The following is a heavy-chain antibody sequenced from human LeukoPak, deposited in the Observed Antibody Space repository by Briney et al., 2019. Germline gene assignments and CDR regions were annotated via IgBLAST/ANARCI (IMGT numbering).Heavy chain of an antibody. V-gene: IGHV4-59*11. J-gene: IGHJ5*02. CDR1: GGSISSHY. Sequence: SETLSLTCTVSGGSISSHYWSWIRQPPGKGLEWIGYIYYSGSTNYNPSLKSRVTISVDTSKNQFSLKLSSVTAADTAVYYCARGDFWSAMGWFGPWGQGTLVTVSS. CDR3: ARGDFWSAMGWFGP. D-gene: IGHD3-3*01. CDR2: IYYSGST.